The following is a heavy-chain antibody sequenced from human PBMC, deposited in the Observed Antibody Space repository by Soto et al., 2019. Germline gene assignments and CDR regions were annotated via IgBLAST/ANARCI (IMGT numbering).Heavy chain of an antibody. CDR1: GFTFSSHG. CDR3: ARDLRFLVWLYYYYRMDV. V-gene: IGHV3-33*01. CDR2: IWYDGSNK. Sequence: GGTLRLSCAASGFTFSSHGMHWVRQDPDKRLEWEAVIWYDGSNKQYAESVKGCFTISRDNSKNTLYLQMNSLRDEDTAVYYCARDLRFLVWLYYYYRMDVWGDGTTVTVSS. J-gene: IGHJ6*04. D-gene: IGHD3-3*01.